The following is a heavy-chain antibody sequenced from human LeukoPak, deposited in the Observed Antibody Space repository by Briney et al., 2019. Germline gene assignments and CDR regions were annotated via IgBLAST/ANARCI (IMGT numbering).Heavy chain of an antibody. CDR1: GGSISSGGYY. CDR2: IYHSGST. V-gene: IGHV4-30-2*01. Sequence: SETLSLTCTVSGGSISSGGYYWSWIRQPPGKGLEWIGYIYHSGSTYYNPSLKSRVTISVDRSKNQFSLKLSSVTAADTAVYYCASSNSALYFDYWGQGTLVTVSS. J-gene: IGHJ4*02. D-gene: IGHD4-11*01. CDR3: ASSNSALYFDY.